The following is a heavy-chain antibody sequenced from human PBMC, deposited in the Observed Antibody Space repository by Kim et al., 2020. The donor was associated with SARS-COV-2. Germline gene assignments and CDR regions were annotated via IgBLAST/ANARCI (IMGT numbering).Heavy chain of an antibody. J-gene: IGHJ4*02. CDR3: AKARGPYYYDSSGHY. V-gene: IGHV3-9*01. Sequence: GGSLRLSCAASGFTFDDYAMHWVRQAPGKGLEWVSGISWNSGSIGYADSVKGRFTISRDNAKNSLYLQMNSLRAEDTALYYCAKARGPYYYDSSGHYWGQGTLVTVSS. CDR1: GFTFDDYA. CDR2: ISWNSGSI. D-gene: IGHD3-22*01.